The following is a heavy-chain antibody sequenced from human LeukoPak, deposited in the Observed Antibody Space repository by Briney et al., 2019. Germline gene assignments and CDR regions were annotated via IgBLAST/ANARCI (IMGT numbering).Heavy chain of an antibody. V-gene: IGHV4-30-4*07. D-gene: IGHD3-22*01. J-gene: IGHJ4*02. Sequence: SETLSLTCAVSGDSISSGTYSWSWIRQPPGKGLEWIGYIYYSGTTYYNPSLKSRVIISVDTSKTQFSLKLSSVTAADTAVYYCARASTYYYDSSGYYAEVAFDYWGQGTLVTVSS. CDR2: IYYSGTT. CDR1: GDSISSGTYS. CDR3: ARASTYYYDSSGYYAEVAFDY.